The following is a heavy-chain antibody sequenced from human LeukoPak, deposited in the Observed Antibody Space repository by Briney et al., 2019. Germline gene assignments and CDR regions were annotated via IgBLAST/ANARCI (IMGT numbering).Heavy chain of an antibody. CDR2: ISAYNGNT. D-gene: IGHD5-18*01. Sequence: ASVKVSCKASGYTFTSYGISWVRQAPGQGLEWMGWISAYNGNTNYAQKLKGRVTMTTDTSTSTAYMELRSLRSDDTAVYYCARSFYSYGQYYFDYWGQGTLVTVSS. J-gene: IGHJ4*02. CDR3: ARSFYSYGQYYFDY. CDR1: GYTFTSYG. V-gene: IGHV1-18*01.